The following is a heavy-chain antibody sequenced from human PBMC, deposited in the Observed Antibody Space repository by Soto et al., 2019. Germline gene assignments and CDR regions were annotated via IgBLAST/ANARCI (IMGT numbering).Heavy chain of an antibody. J-gene: IGHJ4*02. Sequence: QVQLQASGPRLVKPSQTLSLTCTVSGGSISSDDYYWSWIRQPPGKGLEWIAYIYDSGTTYYNRALQSRITISVDTSKNQFSLNLNSVTAAETAVYYCARGVQDIVGLITYFDYWGQGALVTVSS. CDR1: GGSISSDDYY. CDR3: ARGVQDIVGLITYFDY. V-gene: IGHV4-30-4*01. CDR2: IYDSGTT. D-gene: IGHD3-22*01.